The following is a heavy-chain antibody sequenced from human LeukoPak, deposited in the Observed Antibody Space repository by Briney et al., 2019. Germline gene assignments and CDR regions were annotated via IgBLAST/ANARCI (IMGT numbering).Heavy chain of an antibody. CDR3: ARGGYYGSGNDFRFDP. J-gene: IGHJ5*02. CDR2: IYYSGST. D-gene: IGHD3-10*01. V-gene: IGHV4-59*01. Sequence: SETLSLTCTVSGGSISSYYWSWIRQLPGKGLEWIGYIYYSGSTNYKPSLKSRVTISVGTSKNQFSLKLSSVTAADTAVYYCARGGYYGSGNDFRFDPWGQGTLVTVSS. CDR1: GGSISSYY.